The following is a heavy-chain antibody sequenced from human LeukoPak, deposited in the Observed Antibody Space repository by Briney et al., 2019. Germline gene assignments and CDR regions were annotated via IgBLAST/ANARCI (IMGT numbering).Heavy chain of an antibody. J-gene: IGHJ3*02. V-gene: IGHV3-23*01. D-gene: IGHD5-12*01. CDR2: ISGSGGST. CDR1: GFTFSSYA. Sequence: PGGSLRLSCAASGFTFSSYAMSWVRQAPGKGLEWVSAISGSGGSTYYADSVKGRFTISRDNSKNTLYPQMNSLRAEDTAVYYCAKAKAEYSGYDFDAFDIWGQGTMVTVSS. CDR3: AKAKAEYSGYDFDAFDI.